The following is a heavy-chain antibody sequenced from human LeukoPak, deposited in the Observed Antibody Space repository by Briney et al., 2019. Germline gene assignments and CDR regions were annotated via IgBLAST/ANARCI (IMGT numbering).Heavy chain of an antibody. D-gene: IGHD5-24*01. CDR1: GGSISSSSYY. Sequence: KSSETLSLTCTVSGGSISSSSYYWGWIRQPPGKGLEWIGSIYYSGSTYYNPSLKSRVTISVDTSKNQFSLKLSSVTAADTAVYYCARLPHERGDGYPFWGQGTLVTVSS. V-gene: IGHV4-39*01. CDR3: ARLPHERGDGYPF. J-gene: IGHJ4*02. CDR2: IYYSGST.